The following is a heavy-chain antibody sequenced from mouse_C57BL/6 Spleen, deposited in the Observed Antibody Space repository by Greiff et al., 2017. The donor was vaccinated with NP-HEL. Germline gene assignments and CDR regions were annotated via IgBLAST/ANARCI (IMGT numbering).Heavy chain of an antibody. CDR1: GYAFSSSW. CDR3: ARSGGNYYGSSHFDY. D-gene: IGHD1-1*01. V-gene: IGHV1-82*01. Sequence: QVQLKESGPELVKPGASVKISCKASGYAFSSSWMNWVKQRPGKGLEWIGRIYPGDGDTNYNGKFKGKATLTADKSSSTAYMQLSSLTSEDSAVYFCARSGGNYYGSSHFDYWGQGTTLTVSS. J-gene: IGHJ2*01. CDR2: IYPGDGDT.